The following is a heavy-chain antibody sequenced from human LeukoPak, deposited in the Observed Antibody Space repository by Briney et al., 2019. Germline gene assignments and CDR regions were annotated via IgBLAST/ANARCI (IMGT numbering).Heavy chain of an antibody. D-gene: IGHD2-2*01. CDR3: ARAPRAYCSTTGSCFQDY. CDR1: GGSISSSSYY. Sequence: PSETLSLTCTVSGGSISSSSYYWGWIRQPPGKGLEWIGSIYYSGSTYYNPSLKSRVTISVDKSKNQFSLNLTSVTAADTAVYFCARAPRAYCSTTGSCFQDYWGQGTLVTVSS. J-gene: IGHJ4*02. V-gene: IGHV4-39*07. CDR2: IYYSGST.